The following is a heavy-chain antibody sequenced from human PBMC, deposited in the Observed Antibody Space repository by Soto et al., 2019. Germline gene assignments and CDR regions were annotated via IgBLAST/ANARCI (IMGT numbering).Heavy chain of an antibody. Sequence: SETLSLTCAVYGGSFSGYYWSWIRQPPGKGLEWIGEINHSGSTNYNPSLKSRVTISVDTSKNQFSLKLSSVTAADTAVYYCARGPRFWGQGTLVTVSS. CDR3: ARGPRF. CDR1: GGSFSGYY. CDR2: INHSGST. J-gene: IGHJ4*02. V-gene: IGHV4-34*01.